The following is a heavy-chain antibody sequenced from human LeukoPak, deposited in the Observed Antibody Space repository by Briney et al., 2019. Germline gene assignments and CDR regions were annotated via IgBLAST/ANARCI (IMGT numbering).Heavy chain of an antibody. Sequence: GVSLRLSCAASGFTFSSYGMHWVRQAPGKGLEWVAFIRYDGSNKYYADSVKGRFTISRDNSKNTLYLQMNSLRAEDTAVYYCAKDWEIVVVPAAMNYWGQGTLVTVSS. V-gene: IGHV3-30*02. D-gene: IGHD2-2*01. CDR3: AKDWEIVVVPAAMNY. J-gene: IGHJ4*02. CDR2: IRYDGSNK. CDR1: GFTFSSYG.